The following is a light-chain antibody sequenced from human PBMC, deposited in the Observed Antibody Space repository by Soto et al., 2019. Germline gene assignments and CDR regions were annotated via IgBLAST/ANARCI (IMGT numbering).Light chain of an antibody. CDR3: QQSYSTRWT. Sequence: DIQMTQSPSFLSASVGDRVTITCRASRSVSTSLNWYQQKPGKAPKVLIYAATNLQRGIPSRFSGGGFGTEFTRNSRSMETEDFANEYCQQSYSTRWTFGQGTKVDIK. CDR2: AAT. CDR1: RSVSTS. J-gene: IGKJ1*01. V-gene: IGKV1-39*01.